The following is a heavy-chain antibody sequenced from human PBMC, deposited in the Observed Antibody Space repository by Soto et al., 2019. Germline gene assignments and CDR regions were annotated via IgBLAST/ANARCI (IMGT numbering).Heavy chain of an antibody. V-gene: IGHV4-59*01. CDR3: AGGGTGYYYYYYMDV. CDR2: IYYSGST. D-gene: IGHD1-1*01. Sequence: SETLSLTCTVSGGSISSYYWSWIRQPPGKGLEWIGYIYYSGSTNYNPSLKSRVTISVDTSKNQFSLKLSSVTAADTAVYYCAGGGTGYYYYYYMDVWGKGTTVTVSS. J-gene: IGHJ6*03. CDR1: GGSISSYY.